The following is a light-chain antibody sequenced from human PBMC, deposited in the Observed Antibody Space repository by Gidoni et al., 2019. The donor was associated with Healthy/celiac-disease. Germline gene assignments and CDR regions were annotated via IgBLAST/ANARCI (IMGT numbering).Light chain of an antibody. V-gene: IGLV3-19*01. J-gene: IGLJ2*01. CDR2: GKN. CDR1: SLRSYY. CDR3: NSRDSSGNHFVV. Sequence: SSELTQDTAVSVALGQTVRITCQGDSLRSYYASWYQQKAGQAPVLVIYGKNNRPSGIPDRFSGSSSGNTASLTITGAQAEDEADYYCNSRDSSGNHFVVFGGGTKLTVL.